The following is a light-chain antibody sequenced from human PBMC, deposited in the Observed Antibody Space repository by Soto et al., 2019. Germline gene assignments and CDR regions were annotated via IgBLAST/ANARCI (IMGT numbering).Light chain of an antibody. CDR3: QQYGSSLWT. Sequence: EIVLTQSPGTLSLSPGERATLSCRASQSVSGIYLAWYQQKAGQAPRLLIYGASTRATGIPDRFSGGGSGTDFTLTISRLEPEDFAVYYCQQYGSSLWTFGQGTRWIS. J-gene: IGKJ1*01. CDR2: GAS. CDR1: QSVSGIY. V-gene: IGKV3-20*01.